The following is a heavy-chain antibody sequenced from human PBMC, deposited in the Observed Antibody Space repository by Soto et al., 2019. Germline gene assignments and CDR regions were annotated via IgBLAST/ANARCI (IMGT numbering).Heavy chain of an antibody. V-gene: IGHV1-46*01. Sequence: QVQLVQSGAEVKKPGASVKLSCKSSEYTFTDYYIHWVRQAPGQGLEWMGLINPSGGSTSYPQKFQGRVTLTRDTSTSTVYMELSSLRSEDTAVYYCANAANSTSWYDFWGQGTLVTVSS. CDR1: EYTFTDYY. CDR2: INPSGGST. CDR3: ANAANSTSWYDF. D-gene: IGHD6-13*01. J-gene: IGHJ5*01.